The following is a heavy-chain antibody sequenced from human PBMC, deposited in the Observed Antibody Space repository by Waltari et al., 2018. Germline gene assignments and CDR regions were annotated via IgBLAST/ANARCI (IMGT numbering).Heavy chain of an antibody. D-gene: IGHD3-10*01. CDR2: IKQDGSEK. Sequence: EVKLVESGGGLVQPGGSLRLSCAASGFTFSSYWMSWVRQAPGKGLEWVANIKQDGSEKYYVDSVKGRFTISRDNAKNSLYLQMNSLRAEDTAVYYCARVGLWFGELLFDYWGQGTLVTVSS. CDR3: ARVGLWFGELLFDY. V-gene: IGHV3-7*01. J-gene: IGHJ4*02. CDR1: GFTFSSYW.